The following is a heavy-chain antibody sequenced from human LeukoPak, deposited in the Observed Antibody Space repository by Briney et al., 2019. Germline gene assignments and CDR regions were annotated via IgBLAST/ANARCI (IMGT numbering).Heavy chain of an antibody. Sequence: PGGSLRLSCSASGFSFSTSGMHWIRQAPGKGLEWVAFIEFDGGNHYTDYMKGRFAISRDNSKNRVHLQMNSLRAEDTAVYYCAKAGDSSGYYWGDYFDYWGQGTLVTVSS. V-gene: IGHV3-30*02. CDR2: IEFDGGN. CDR3: AKAGDSSGYYWGDYFDY. CDR1: GFSFSTSG. D-gene: IGHD3-22*01. J-gene: IGHJ4*02.